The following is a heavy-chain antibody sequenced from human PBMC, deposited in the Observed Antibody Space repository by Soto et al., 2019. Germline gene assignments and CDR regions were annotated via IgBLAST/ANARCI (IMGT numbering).Heavy chain of an antibody. J-gene: IGHJ5*02. CDR3: ARDAVFGVVIGSGVWFDP. Sequence: QVQLVQSGAEVKKPGSSVKVSCKASGGTFSSYAISWVRQAPGQGLEWMGGIIPIFGTANYAQKFQGRVTITADESTSTGYRELSSLRSEDTAVYYCARDAVFGVVIGSGVWFDPWGQGTLVTVSS. D-gene: IGHD3-3*01. CDR2: IIPIFGTA. CDR1: GGTFSSYA. V-gene: IGHV1-69*12.